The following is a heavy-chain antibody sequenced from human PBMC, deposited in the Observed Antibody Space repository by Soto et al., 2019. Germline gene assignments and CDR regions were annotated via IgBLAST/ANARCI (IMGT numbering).Heavy chain of an antibody. V-gene: IGHV3-74*01. CDR2: INEDGSIT. D-gene: IGHD5-18*01. CDR1: GFTFSRYW. J-gene: IGHJ4*02. CDR3: ASDLTGYGDY. Sequence: VQLVESGGGLVQPGGSLRLSCAASGFTFSRYWMHWVRQAPGKGLVWVSRINEDGSITSYADSVKGRLTISRDNAKNTLYLAMNSLRAEDTAVYYCASDLTGYGDYWGQGTLVTVSS.